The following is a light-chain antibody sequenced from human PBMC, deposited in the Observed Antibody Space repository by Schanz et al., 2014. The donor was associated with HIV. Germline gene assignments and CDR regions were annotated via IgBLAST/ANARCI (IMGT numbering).Light chain of an antibody. V-gene: IGKV3D-20*02. J-gene: IGKJ1*01. Sequence: EIVLTQSPVILSLSPGERATLSCRASQTVSSNSLGWYQQKRGQVPRLLIYSASRRANGIPDRFSGSGSGTDFTLTISRLEPEDFATYYCQQRSTWPWTFGQGTKVEIK. CDR3: QQRSTWPWT. CDR1: QTVSSNS. CDR2: SAS.